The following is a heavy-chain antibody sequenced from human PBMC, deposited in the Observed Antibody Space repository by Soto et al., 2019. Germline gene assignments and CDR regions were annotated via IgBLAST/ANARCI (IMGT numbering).Heavy chain of an antibody. CDR3: ARGARNYYYFDY. CDR2: IKSDESTT. CDR1: GFIFTDYW. Sequence: EVQLVESGGGLVQPGGSLRLSCAASGFIFTDYWIHWVRQAPGKGLVWVSRIKSDESTTNYADSVWGRLTISRDNDKNTVYLQINSLRAEDTALYYCARGARNYYYFDYWGQGTLVTVSS. D-gene: IGHD3-10*01. V-gene: IGHV3-74*01. J-gene: IGHJ4*02.